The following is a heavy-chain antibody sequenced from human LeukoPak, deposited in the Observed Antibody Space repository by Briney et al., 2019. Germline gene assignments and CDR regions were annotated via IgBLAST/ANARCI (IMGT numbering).Heavy chain of an antibody. Sequence: GGSLRLSCATSGFTLSLAWMHWVRQAPGKGLEWVSRIKYDGSYTNYADSVKGRFTISRDNARNTLSLHMISLRAEDTAVYFCVRDGDAYNFDFWGQGVLVTISS. D-gene: IGHD5-24*01. J-gene: IGHJ4*02. CDR1: GFTLSLAW. V-gene: IGHV3-74*01. CDR3: VRDGDAYNFDF. CDR2: IKYDGSYT.